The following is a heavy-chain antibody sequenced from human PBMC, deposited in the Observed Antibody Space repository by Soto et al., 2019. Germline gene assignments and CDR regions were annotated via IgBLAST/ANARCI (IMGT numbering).Heavy chain of an antibody. V-gene: IGHV3-48*02. D-gene: IGHD3-10*01. CDR3: AREDILGVRSFDY. CDR2: ISSGSKTI. Sequence: GGSLRLSCAASGFTFSSYSMNWVRQAPGKGLEWVSYISSGSKTIYYADSVQGRFTVSRDNAKNSQYLQMSSLTDEDTAVYYCAREDILGVRSFDYWGRGTLVTVSS. CDR1: GFTFSSYS. J-gene: IGHJ4*02.